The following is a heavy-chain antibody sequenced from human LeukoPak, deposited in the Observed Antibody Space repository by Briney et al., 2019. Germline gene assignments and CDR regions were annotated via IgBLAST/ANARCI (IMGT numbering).Heavy chain of an antibody. CDR2: ISWNSGSI. CDR3: AKDMGAYYYDSSGYYPH. Sequence: PGGSLRLSCAASGFTFDDYAMPWVRQAPGKGLEWVSGISWNSGSIGYADSVKGRFTISRDNAKNSLYLQMNSLRAGDTALYYCAKDMGAYYYDSSGYYPHWGQGTLVTVSS. V-gene: IGHV3-9*01. D-gene: IGHD3-22*01. J-gene: IGHJ4*02. CDR1: GFTFDDYA.